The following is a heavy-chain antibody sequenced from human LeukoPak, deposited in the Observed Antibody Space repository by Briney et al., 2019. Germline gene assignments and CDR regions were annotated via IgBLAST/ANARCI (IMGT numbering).Heavy chain of an antibody. V-gene: IGHV3-9*01. D-gene: IGHD1-14*01. J-gene: IGHJ3*02. CDR3: ARTPPRGAANAFDI. Sequence: GRSLRLSCAASGFTFDDYAMHWVRHAPGKGLEWVSGISWNSGSIGYADSVKGRFTISRDNAKNSLYLQMNSLRAEDTAVYYCARTPPRGAANAFDIWGQGTMVTVSS. CDR1: GFTFDDYA. CDR2: ISWNSGSI.